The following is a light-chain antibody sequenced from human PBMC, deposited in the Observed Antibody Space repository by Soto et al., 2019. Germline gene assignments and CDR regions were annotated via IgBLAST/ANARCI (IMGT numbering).Light chain of an antibody. CDR3: QQDGSSPHS. J-gene: IGKJ2*01. Sequence: EIVLTQSPGTLSLSPGERATLSCRASQSVSSSYLAWYQQKPGQAPRLLIYGASSRATGIPDRFSGSGSGTDFTLTISRLEPEDLVVYYCQQDGSSPHSFGQGTKLEIK. CDR1: QSVSSSY. V-gene: IGKV3-20*01. CDR2: GAS.